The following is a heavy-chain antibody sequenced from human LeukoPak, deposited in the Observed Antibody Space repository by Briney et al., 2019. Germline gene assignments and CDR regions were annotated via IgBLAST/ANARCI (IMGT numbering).Heavy chain of an antibody. Sequence: GGSLRLSCAASGFTFSSYAMHWVRQAPGKGLEWVAVISYDGSNKYYADSVKGRFTISRDNSKNTLYLQMNSLRAEDTAVYYCAKRLVATIHGYYYYGMDVWGQGTTVTVSS. V-gene: IGHV3-30-3*01. CDR3: AKRLVATIHGYYYYGMDV. J-gene: IGHJ6*02. D-gene: IGHD5-12*01. CDR1: GFTFSSYA. CDR2: ISYDGSNK.